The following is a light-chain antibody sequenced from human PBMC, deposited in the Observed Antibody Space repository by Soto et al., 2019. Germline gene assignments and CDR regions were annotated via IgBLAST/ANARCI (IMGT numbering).Light chain of an antibody. CDR1: QIIYTS. CDR3: QQRGYWPLT. Sequence: VLTQSPATLSLSPGERATLSCRTSQIIYTSLAWYQHKPGQASRLLIYEASIRATGVPARFSGSGSGADFTLTISGLEPEDFAVYYCQQRGYWPLTFGGGTKVEI. V-gene: IGKV3-11*01. J-gene: IGKJ4*01. CDR2: EAS.